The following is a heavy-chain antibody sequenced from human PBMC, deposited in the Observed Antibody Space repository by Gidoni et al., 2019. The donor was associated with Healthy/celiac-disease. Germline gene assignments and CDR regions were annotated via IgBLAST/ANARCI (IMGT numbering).Heavy chain of an antibody. D-gene: IGHD6-19*01. CDR2: IYYSGST. CDR3: ARLELAGSSGWYYFDY. Sequence: QLQLQESGPGLVKPAETRSVTCTVSGGSISSSSYCWGWLRQPPGTGLAGIGGIYYSGSTSYTPSLKRRVTISVDTSQTQFSLKLSSVPAADTAVYYCARLELAGSSGWYYFDYWGQGTLVTVSS. CDR1: GGSISSSSYC. J-gene: IGHJ4*02. V-gene: IGHV4-39*01.